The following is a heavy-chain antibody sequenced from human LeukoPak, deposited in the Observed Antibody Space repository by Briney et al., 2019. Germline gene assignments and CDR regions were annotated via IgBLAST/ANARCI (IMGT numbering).Heavy chain of an antibody. CDR2: IRSNGETT. CDR1: GFTFSSIA. V-gene: IGHV3-23*01. Sequence: GGSLRLSCAASGFTFSSIAMTWVRQAPGKGLEWVSTIRSNGETTYNADSVKGRFIISRDNSKKTLYLQLNSLRVEDTAIYYCAKGQELDDGVFDSWGQGTLVTVSS. CDR3: AKGQELDDGVFDS. D-gene: IGHD1-1*01. J-gene: IGHJ4*02.